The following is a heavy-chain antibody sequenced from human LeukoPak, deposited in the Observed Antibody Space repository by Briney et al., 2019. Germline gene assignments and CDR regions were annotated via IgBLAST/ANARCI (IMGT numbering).Heavy chain of an antibody. J-gene: IGHJ4*02. V-gene: IGHV4-59*01. CDR3: ASGTHRGPDY. CDR2: IDYSGST. Sequence: SETLSLTCTVSGASISSSYWSWIRQPPGKRLEWIGYIDYSGSTNYNPSLKSRVTISVDTSKNQFSLKLSSVTAADTAVYYCASGTHRGPDYWGQGTLVTVSS. D-gene: IGHD3-10*01. CDR1: GASISSSY.